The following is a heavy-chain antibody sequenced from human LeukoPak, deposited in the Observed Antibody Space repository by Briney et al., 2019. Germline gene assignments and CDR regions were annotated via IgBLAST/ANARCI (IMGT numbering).Heavy chain of an antibody. CDR3: ARDGAAAGREYDY. Sequence: ASVKVSCKASGYTFTSYALNWVRQAPGQGLEWMGWINTNTGNPTHAQGFTGRFVFSLDTSVSTAYLQITSLKAEDTAVYYCARDGAAAGREYDYWGQGTLVTVSS. J-gene: IGHJ4*02. CDR2: INTNTGNP. V-gene: IGHV7-4-1*02. CDR1: GYTFTSYA. D-gene: IGHD6-13*01.